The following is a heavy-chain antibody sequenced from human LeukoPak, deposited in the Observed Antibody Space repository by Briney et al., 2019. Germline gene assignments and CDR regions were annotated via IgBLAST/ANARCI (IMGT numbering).Heavy chain of an antibody. CDR2: ISPSGGIT. J-gene: IGHJ4*02. CDR1: GFTFRSHG. V-gene: IGHV3-23*01. Sequence: GGSLRLSCAASGFTFRSHGMNWVRQAPGKGLEWVSGISPSGGITYYTDSVRGRFTISRDNSKNTLSLQMNSLRAEDTAIYYCAKDLLLQWAIYPYYWGQGTLVTVSS. D-gene: IGHD6-19*01. CDR3: AKDLLLQWAIYPYY.